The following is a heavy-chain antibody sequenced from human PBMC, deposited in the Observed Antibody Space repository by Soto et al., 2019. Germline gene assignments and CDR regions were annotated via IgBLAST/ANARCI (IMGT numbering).Heavy chain of an antibody. CDR1: VCRLSIYV. CDR3: ATLNPTVGIPSDNTRYYDSGMDV. V-gene: IGHV1-69*13. D-gene: IGHD4-17*01. CDR2: IIPIFGTA. J-gene: IGHJ6*01. Sequence: FPVKGACKASVCRLSIYVSSWRLHAPGQGLEWMGGIIPIFGTANYAQKFQGRVTITAAESTSTAYMELSSLRSEDTAVYYCATLNPTVGIPSDNTRYYDSGMDVWRQGTTVTVSS.